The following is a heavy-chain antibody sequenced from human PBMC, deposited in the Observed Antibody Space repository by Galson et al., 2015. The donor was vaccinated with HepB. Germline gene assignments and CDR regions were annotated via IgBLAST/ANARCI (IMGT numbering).Heavy chain of an antibody. D-gene: IGHD6-19*01. CDR3: AKDTGSGLYYFDY. V-gene: IGHV3-43D*03. J-gene: IGHJ4*02. CDR1: GFTFDDYA. Sequence: SLRLSCAASGFTFDDYAMHWVRQAPGKGLEWVSLISWDGGSTYYADSVKGRFTISRDNSKNSLYLQMNSLRAEDTALYYCAKDTGSGLYYFDYWGQGTLVTVSS. CDR2: ISWDGGST.